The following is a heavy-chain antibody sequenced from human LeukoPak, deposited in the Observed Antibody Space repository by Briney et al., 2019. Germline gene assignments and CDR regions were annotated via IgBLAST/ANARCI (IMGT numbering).Heavy chain of an antibody. D-gene: IGHD6-13*01. J-gene: IGHJ6*02. V-gene: IGHV3-23*01. CDR2: ITGSGGNT. Sequence: GGSLRLSCAASGFIFSSYSMSWVRQAPGMGLEWVSVITGSGGNTYYADSVKGRFTISKGNSKNTVYLQMSSLRVDDTAVYYCAKAASSSWPSYYYGMDVWGQGTTVTVSS. CDR1: GFIFSSYS. CDR3: AKAASSSWPSYYYGMDV.